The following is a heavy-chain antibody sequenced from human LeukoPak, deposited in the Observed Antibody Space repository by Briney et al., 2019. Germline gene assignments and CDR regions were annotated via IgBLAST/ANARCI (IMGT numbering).Heavy chain of an antibody. CDR2: ISAYNGNT. CDR1: GYTFTSYG. V-gene: IGHV1-18*01. D-gene: IGHD4-11*01. CDR3: ARDLTGTDYGNPKDDY. Sequence: ASVKVSCKASGYTFTSYGISWVRQAPGQGLEWMGWISAYNGNTNYAQKLQGRVTMTTDTSTSTAYMELSSLRSEDTAVYYCARDLTGTDYGNPKDDYWGQGTLVTVSS. J-gene: IGHJ4*02.